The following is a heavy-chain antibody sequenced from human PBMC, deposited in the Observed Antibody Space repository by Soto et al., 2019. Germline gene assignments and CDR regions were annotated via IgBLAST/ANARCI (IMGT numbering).Heavy chain of an antibody. V-gene: IGHV4-39*01. CDR1: GGSISSSSYY. CDR2: IYYSGST. CDR3: ARPKYSSSWYVGSNWFDP. D-gene: IGHD6-13*01. Sequence: QLQLQESGPGLVKPSETLSLTCTVSGGSISSSSYYWGWIRQPPGKGLEWIGSIYYSGSTYYNPSLKSQVTISVATSKNQFSLKLSSVTAADTAVYYCARPKYSSSWYVGSNWFDPWGQGTLVTVSS. J-gene: IGHJ5*02.